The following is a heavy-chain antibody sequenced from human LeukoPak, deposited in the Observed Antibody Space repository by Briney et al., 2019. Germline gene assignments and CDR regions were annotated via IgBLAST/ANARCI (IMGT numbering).Heavy chain of an antibody. CDR1: GYSFTSYD. CDR2: MNPNSGNT. V-gene: IGHV1-8*01. Sequence: GASVKVSCKASGYSFTSYDINWVRQATGQGLEWMVWMNPNSGNTGYAQKFQGRVTMIRNTSISTAYMELSSLRSEHTAVYYCARGPLRYFDWLLRKKTSEGNWFDPWGQGTLVTVSS. CDR3: ARGPLRYFDWLLRKKTSEGNWFDP. J-gene: IGHJ5*02. D-gene: IGHD3-9*01.